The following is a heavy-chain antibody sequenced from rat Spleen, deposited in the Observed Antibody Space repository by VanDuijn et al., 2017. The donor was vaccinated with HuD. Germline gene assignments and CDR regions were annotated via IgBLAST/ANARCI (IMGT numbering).Heavy chain of an antibody. CDR1: GFTFSNYG. CDR2: ISYDGGST. Sequence: EVQLVESGGTLVQPGRSLKLSCAASGFTFSNYGMAWVRQAPTKGLEWVAYISYDGGSTYYRDSVKGRFTISRDNAKSTLYLQMDSLRSEDTATYYCTRGGYFRHWGQGVMVTVSS. D-gene: IGHD2-5*01. V-gene: IGHV5-20*01. CDR3: TRGGYFRH. J-gene: IGHJ2*01.